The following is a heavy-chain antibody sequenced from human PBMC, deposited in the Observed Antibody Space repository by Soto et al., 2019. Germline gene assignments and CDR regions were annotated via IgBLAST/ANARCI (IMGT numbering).Heavy chain of an antibody. CDR2: INSDGSST. V-gene: IGHV3-74*01. Sequence: GGSLRLSCAASGFTFSSYWMHWVRQAPGKGLGWVSRINSDGSSTSYADSVKGRFTISRDNAKNTLYLQMNSLRAEDPAVDYCARDYGSSFDDWGQGTLVTVSS. J-gene: IGHJ4*02. CDR1: GFTFSSYW. CDR3: ARDYGSSFDD. D-gene: IGHD6-6*01.